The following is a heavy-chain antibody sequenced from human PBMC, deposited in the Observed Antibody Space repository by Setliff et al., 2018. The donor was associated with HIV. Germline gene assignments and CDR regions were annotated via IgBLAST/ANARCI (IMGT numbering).Heavy chain of an antibody. CDR2: INHRGST. J-gene: IGHJ5*02. D-gene: IGHD3-22*01. CDR1: GGSFSGYY. CDR3: ARGTAYYYYDSDAYWYWFDP. V-gene: IGHV4-34*01. Sequence: KPSETLSLTCAVYGGSFSGYYWSWIRQPPGKGLEWIGEINHRGSTNCNPSLKSRVSISVDTSKNQLSLKLSSVTAADTAVYYCARGTAYYYYDSDAYWYWFDPWGQGTLVTVSS.